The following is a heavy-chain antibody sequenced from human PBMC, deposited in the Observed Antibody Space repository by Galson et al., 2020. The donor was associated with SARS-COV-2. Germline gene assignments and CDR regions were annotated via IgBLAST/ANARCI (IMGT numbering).Heavy chain of an antibody. J-gene: IGHJ4*02. D-gene: IGHD3-3*01. CDR2: FDPEDGET. CDR3: ATVPVLRFLEWLLVY. V-gene: IGHV1-24*01. CDR1: GYTLTELS. Sequence: ASVKVSCKVSGYTLTELSMHWVRQAPGKGLEWMGGFDPEDGETIYAQKFQGRVTMTEDTSTDTAYMELSSLRSEDTAVYYRATVPVLRFLEWLLVYWGQGTLVTVSS.